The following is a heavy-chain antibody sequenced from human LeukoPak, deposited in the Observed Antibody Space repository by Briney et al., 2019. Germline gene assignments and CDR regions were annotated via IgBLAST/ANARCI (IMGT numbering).Heavy chain of an antibody. V-gene: IGHV4-59*01. D-gene: IGHD3-10*01. CDR2: IYYSGST. Sequence: PSETLSLTCTVSGGSISSYYWSWIRRPPGKGLEWIGYIYYSGSTNYNPSLKSRVTISVDTSKNQFSLKLSSVTAADTAVYYCARVLGSGSYYDRPDYYYMDVWGKGTTVTVSS. J-gene: IGHJ6*03. CDR1: GGSISSYY. CDR3: ARVLGSGSYYDRPDYYYMDV.